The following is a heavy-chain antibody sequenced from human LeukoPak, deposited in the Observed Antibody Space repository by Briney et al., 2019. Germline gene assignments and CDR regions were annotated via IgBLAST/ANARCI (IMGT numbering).Heavy chain of an antibody. CDR1: GFTFSNYG. CDR2: ISDDGTIK. J-gene: IGHJ4*02. CDR3: AKGMTSVTFFDY. V-gene: IGHV3-30*18. Sequence: GRSLRLSCAASGFTFSNYGMHWVRQAPGKGPEWVAGISDDGTIKFYGDSVKGRFTVSRDNSKNTLSLQMNSLRADDTAMYYCAKGMTSVTFFDYWGQGTPVTVSS. D-gene: IGHD4-17*01.